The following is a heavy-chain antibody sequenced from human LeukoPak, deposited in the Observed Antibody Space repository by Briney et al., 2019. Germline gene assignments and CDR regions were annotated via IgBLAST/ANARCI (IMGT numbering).Heavy chain of an antibody. J-gene: IGHJ4*02. CDR3: ARALQQLVSY. Sequence: SETLSLTCTVSGGSISSYYWSWIRQPPGKGLEWIGYIYYSGSTNYNPSLKSRVTISVDTSKNQFSLKLSSVTAADTAVYYCARALQQLVSYWGQGTLVTVSS. CDR1: GGSISSYY. CDR2: IYYSGST. V-gene: IGHV4-59*01. D-gene: IGHD6-13*01.